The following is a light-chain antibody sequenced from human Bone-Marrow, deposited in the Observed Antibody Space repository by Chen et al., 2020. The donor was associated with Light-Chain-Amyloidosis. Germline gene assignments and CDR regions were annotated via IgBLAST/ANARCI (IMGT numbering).Light chain of an antibody. V-gene: IGKV3-20*01. CDR3: QHYANAPYT. J-gene: IGKJ2*01. CDR1: QSVSRNY. Sequence: EIILTQSPGTLSLSPGETATLSCRASQSVSRNYLAWYQQKPGQTPRLLIYGTSSRATGVPDRVSGSGSGTDVTLAIRRLEPEDFAVYYCQHYANAPYTFGQGTKVEIK. CDR2: GTS.